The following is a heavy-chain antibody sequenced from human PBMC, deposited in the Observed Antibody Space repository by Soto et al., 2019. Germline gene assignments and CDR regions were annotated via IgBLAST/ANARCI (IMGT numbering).Heavy chain of an antibody. J-gene: IGHJ2*01. V-gene: IGHV3-21*01. CDR1: GFTFSSHS. CDR3: ARGAVVGIGYFDL. D-gene: IGHD6-19*01. Sequence: EVQLVESGGGLVKPGGSLRLSCAASGFTFSSHSVNWVRQAPGKGLEWVSCITATSSFIYYADSGKGRFTISRDNAKHSLYLQMDSLRVEDTAVYYCARGAVVGIGYFDLWGRGTLVTVSS. CDR2: ITATSSFI.